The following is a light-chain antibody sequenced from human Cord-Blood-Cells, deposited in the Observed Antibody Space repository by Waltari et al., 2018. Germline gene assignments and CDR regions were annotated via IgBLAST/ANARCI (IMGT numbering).Light chain of an antibody. J-gene: IGLJ3*02. CDR3: QSADSSGTYWV. Sequence: SYELTQPPSVSVSPGQTARITCSGDALPKQYAYWYQQKPGQAPVLVINKDRERPEGIPERFSGSSSGTTVTLTISGVQAEDGADYYCQSADSSGTYWVFGGGTKLTVL. V-gene: IGLV3-25*03. CDR2: KDR. CDR1: ALPKQY.